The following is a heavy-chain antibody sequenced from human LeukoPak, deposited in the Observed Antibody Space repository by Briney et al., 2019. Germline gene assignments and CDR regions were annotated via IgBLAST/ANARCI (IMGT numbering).Heavy chain of an antibody. J-gene: IGHJ4*02. Sequence: GGSLRLSCAASGFTFDYYAMHWVRQAPGKGLEWVSGLSWNSTNIDYADSVKGRFTISRDNAKNSLYLQMNSLRAEDTAVYYCAKPGEVLWFGESYYFDYWGQGTLVTVSS. D-gene: IGHD3-10*01. CDR1: GFTFDYYA. CDR3: AKPGEVLWFGESYYFDY. CDR2: LSWNSTNI. V-gene: IGHV3-9*01.